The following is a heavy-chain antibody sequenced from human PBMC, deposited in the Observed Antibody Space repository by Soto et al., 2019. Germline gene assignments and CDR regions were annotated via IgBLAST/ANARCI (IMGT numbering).Heavy chain of an antibody. D-gene: IGHD2-2*01. CDR1: GDSISSGDYY. CDR3: ARGGECRRTSCYRGFDS. CDR2: IYYSGTT. V-gene: IGHV4-30-4*01. J-gene: IGHJ4*02. Sequence: QVQLQESGPGLVKPSQTLSLTCTVSGDSISSGDYYWSWIRQSPGKGLEWIGYIYYSGTTYSNPALRSRLSLSVDKSKNQVSLKLRSVTTADTAVYFCARGGECRRTSCYRGFDSWGQGILVTVSS.